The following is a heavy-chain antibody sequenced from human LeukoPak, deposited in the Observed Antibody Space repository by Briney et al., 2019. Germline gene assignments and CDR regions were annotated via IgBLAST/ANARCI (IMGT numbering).Heavy chain of an antibody. Sequence: PSETLSLTCTVSGGSISSYYWSWIRQPPGKGLEWIGEINHSGSTNYNPSLKSRVTISVDTSKNQFSLKLSSVTAADTAVYYCARASSGWYRQRANWFDPWGQGTLVTVSS. CDR2: INHSGST. J-gene: IGHJ5*02. CDR1: GGSISSYY. V-gene: IGHV4-34*01. D-gene: IGHD6-19*01. CDR3: ARASSGWYRQRANWFDP.